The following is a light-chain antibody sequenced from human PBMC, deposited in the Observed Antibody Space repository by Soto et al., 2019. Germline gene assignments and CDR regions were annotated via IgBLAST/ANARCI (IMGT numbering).Light chain of an antibody. Sequence: EIVLTQSPGTLSLSPRERATLSCRASQSVNNNYLAWYKQKPGQAPRLLIYGASIRATGIPDRFSGSGSGTDFTLTISRLEPEDFVVYYCQQYGRSPFAFGQGIKLEIK. CDR2: GAS. J-gene: IGKJ2*01. CDR3: QQYGRSPFA. V-gene: IGKV3-20*01. CDR1: QSVNNNY.